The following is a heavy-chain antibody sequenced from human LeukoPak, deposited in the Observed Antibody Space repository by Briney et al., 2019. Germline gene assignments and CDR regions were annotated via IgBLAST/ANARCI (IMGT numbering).Heavy chain of an antibody. Sequence: SVKVSCKASGGTFSSYAISWVRQAPGQGLEWMGGIILIFGTANYAQKFQGRVTITADESTSTAYMELSSLRSEDTAVYYCARGAHSYYDSSGYDSPFYWGQGTLVTVSS. CDR1: GGTFSSYA. CDR3: ARGAHSYYDSSGYDSPFY. V-gene: IGHV1-69*01. J-gene: IGHJ4*02. CDR2: IILIFGTA. D-gene: IGHD3-22*01.